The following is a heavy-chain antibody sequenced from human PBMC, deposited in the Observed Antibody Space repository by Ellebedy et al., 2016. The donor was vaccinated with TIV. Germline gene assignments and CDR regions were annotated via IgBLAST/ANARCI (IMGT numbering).Heavy chain of an antibody. V-gene: IGHV4-61*02. J-gene: IGHJ4*02. CDR1: GGSIRSGGYF. Sequence: MPSETLSLTCTVSGGSIRSGGYFWTWIRQHPVKGLEWIGRIYTSGSTNYNPSLQSRVTMSVDTSKNQFSLTLSSVTAADTAVYYCAGGYSSGWTDYWGQGTLVTVSS. CDR2: IYTSGST. D-gene: IGHD6-19*01. CDR3: AGGYSSGWTDY.